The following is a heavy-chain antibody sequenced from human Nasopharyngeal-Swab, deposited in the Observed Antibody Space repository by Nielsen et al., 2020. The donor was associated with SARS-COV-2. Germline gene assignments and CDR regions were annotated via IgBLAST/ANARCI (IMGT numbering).Heavy chain of an antibody. D-gene: IGHD3-3*01. CDR2: ISSSSSYI. V-gene: IGHV3-21*01. CDR1: GFTFSSYE. CDR3: ATWSGYYDY. Sequence: GGSLRLSCAASGFTFSSYEMNWVRQAPEKGLEWVSSISSSSSYIYYADSVKGRFTISRDNAKNSLYLQMNSLRAEDTAVYYCATWSGYYDYWGQGTLVTVSS. J-gene: IGHJ4*02.